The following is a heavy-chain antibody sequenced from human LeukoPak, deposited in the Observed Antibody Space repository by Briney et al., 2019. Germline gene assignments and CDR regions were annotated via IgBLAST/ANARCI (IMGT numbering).Heavy chain of an antibody. V-gene: IGHV3-11*01. CDR1: GFTFSDYY. D-gene: IGHD3/OR15-3a*01. Sequence: GGSLRLSCAASGFTFSDYYMSWIRQAPGKGLEWISYISSSGSTIYYADSVKGRFTISRDNAKSSLFLQMNSLRAEDTAVYYCARLGCVRACPHGALNWWGQGTLVTVSS. CDR2: ISSSGSTI. J-gene: IGHJ4*02. CDR3: ARLGCVRACPHGALNW.